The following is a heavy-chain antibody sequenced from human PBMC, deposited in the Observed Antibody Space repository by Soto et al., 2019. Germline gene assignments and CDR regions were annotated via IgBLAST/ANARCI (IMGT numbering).Heavy chain of an antibody. CDR3: ARDLFKVVVTASLYYYYYGMDV. D-gene: IGHD2-21*02. Sequence: SVKVSCKASGGTFSSYAISWVRQAPGQGLEWMGGIIPIFGTANYAQKFQGRVTIAADKSTSTAYMELSSLRSEDTAVYYCARDLFKVVVTASLYYYYYGMDVWGQGTTVTVSS. J-gene: IGHJ6*02. CDR2: IIPIFGTA. CDR1: GGTFSSYA. V-gene: IGHV1-69*06.